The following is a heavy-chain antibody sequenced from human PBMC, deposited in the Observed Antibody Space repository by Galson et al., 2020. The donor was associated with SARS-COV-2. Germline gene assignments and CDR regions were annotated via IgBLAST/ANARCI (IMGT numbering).Heavy chain of an antibody. D-gene: IGHD3-22*01. Sequence: QLGESLKISCGASGFTFSTYGMHWVRQAPGKGLEWVAVIWYDGSNKYYADSVKGRFTVSRDNSKNTLYLEMNSLRVEDTAVYYCAKGNGGYNYLLDYWGQGTLVTVSS. CDR2: IWYDGSNK. J-gene: IGHJ4*02. V-gene: IGHV3-33*06. CDR1: GFTFSTYG. CDR3: AKGNGGYNYLLDY.